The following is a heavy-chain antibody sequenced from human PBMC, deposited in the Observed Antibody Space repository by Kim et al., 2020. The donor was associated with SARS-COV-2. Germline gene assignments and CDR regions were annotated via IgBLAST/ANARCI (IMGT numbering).Heavy chain of an antibody. Sequence: SETLSLTCAVSGGSISSSNWWCWVRQPPGKGLEWIGEIYHSGSTNYNPSLKSRVTILVDKTKNQFFLKMSSVTAADTAVYYCARSNGDYLWDYWGQGTL. CDR1: GGSISSSNW. CDR2: IYHSGST. CDR3: ARSNGDYLWDY. D-gene: IGHD4-17*01. J-gene: IGHJ4*02. V-gene: IGHV4-4*02.